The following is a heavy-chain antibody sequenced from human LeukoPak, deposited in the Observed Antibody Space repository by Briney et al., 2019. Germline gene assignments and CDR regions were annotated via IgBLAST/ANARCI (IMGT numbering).Heavy chain of an antibody. D-gene: IGHD3-3*01. CDR1: GGSVNSHF. J-gene: IGHJ3*01. CDR2: YYYGGST. V-gene: IGHV4-59*02. Sequence: SETLSLTCAVSGGSVNSHFCSWVRLSPKKELEWIGYYYYGGSTLYNPSLSSRVTISVDASKNHFSLRLNSVTGADTGVYYCAIMGSAYGNAFDVWGQGTMVTVSP. CDR3: AIMGSAYGNAFDV.